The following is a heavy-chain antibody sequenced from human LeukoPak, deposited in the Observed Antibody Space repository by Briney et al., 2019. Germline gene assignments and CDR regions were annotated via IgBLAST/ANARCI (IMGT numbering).Heavy chain of an antibody. CDR3: ARGPNPSIAAAGSDY. CDR1: GGSISGGTYY. D-gene: IGHD6-13*01. Sequence: SETLSLTCTVSGGSISGGTYYWGWFRQPPGKGLEWIGEINHSGSTNYNPSLKSRVTISKNQFSLKLSSVTTADTAVYYCARGPNPSIAAAGSDYWGQGTLVTVSS. V-gene: IGHV4-39*07. CDR2: INHSGST. J-gene: IGHJ4*02.